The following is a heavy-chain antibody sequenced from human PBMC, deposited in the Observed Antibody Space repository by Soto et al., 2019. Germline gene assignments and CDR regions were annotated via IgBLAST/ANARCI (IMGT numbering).Heavy chain of an antibody. V-gene: IGHV3-30*18. CDR3: AKGYEFSPPVASAWYSNYFYGVDV. D-gene: IGHD6-19*01. CDR2: ISYDGSEK. J-gene: IGHJ6*02. Sequence: QVALVESGGGVVRPGRSLRLSCGASGFSFSKYGMHWVRQAPGEGLEWLSLISYDGSEKWYAESVKGRFTISRDNSKNTLSLQMNSLRGADTAVYFCAKGYEFSPPVASAWYSNYFYGVDVWGRGTTVTVSS. CDR1: GFSFSKYG.